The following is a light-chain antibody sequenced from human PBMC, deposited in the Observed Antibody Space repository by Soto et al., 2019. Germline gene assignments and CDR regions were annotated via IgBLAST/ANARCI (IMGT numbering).Light chain of an antibody. J-gene: IGKJ1*01. CDR1: QTVSSK. CDR2: GAS. V-gene: IGKV3-15*01. CDR3: QQYGSSPKT. Sequence: EIVMTQSPATLSVSPGERATLSCRASQTVSSKLAWYLQKPGQAPRLLIYGASTRATDIPARFSGSGSGTEFTLTISRLEPEDFAVYYCQQYGSSPKTFGQGTKVDI.